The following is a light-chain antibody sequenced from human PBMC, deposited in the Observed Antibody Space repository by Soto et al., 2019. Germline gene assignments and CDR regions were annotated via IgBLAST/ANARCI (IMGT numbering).Light chain of an antibody. CDR2: AAS. Sequence: DIQMTQSPSSLSASVGDRVTITCRASQSISSYLNWYQQKPGKAPKLLIYAASSLQSGVPSRFSGSGSVTDFTLTISSLQPEDFATYYCQQSYSTLITFGHGTRLEIK. CDR1: QSISSY. V-gene: IGKV1-39*01. CDR3: QQSYSTLIT. J-gene: IGKJ5*01.